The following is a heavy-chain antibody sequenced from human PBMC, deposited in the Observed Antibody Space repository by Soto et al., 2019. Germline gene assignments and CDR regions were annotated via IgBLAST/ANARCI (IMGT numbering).Heavy chain of an antibody. CDR1: SGSFSVYY. D-gene: IGHD4-4*01. CDR2: INHAGST. Sequence: SDTLSLTCAVYSGSFSVYYWNWIRQSPGKGLEWIGEINHAGSTNYNPSLKSRVTISVATSKNQFSLKLSSVTAADTPVYFCARDSTRRGACDIWGEGTMLTVS. CDR3: ARDSTRRGACDI. V-gene: IGHV4-34*01. J-gene: IGHJ3*02.